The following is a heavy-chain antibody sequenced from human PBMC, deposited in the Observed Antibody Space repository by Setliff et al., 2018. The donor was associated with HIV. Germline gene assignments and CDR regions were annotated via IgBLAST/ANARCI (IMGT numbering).Heavy chain of an antibody. CDR2: IYYSGST. J-gene: IGHJ6*03. V-gene: IGHV4-39*07. CDR3: ARDRYTWNYGKNYMDV. D-gene: IGHD1-7*01. Sequence: SETLSLTCTVSGGSSSSSSFYWGWIRQPPGKGLEWIGSIYYSGSTNYNPSLKSRVTISVDTSKNQFSLKLSSVTAADTAVYYCARDRYTWNYGKNYMDVWGKGTTVTVSS. CDR1: GGSSSSSSFY.